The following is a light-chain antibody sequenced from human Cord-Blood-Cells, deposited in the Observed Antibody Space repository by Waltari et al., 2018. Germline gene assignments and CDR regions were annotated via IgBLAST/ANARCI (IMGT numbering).Light chain of an antibody. CDR3: SSYQSSSSYV. CDR1: SSDVGGYSY. CDR2: YVS. J-gene: IGLJ1*01. V-gene: IGLV2-14*01. Sequence: QSALTQPAPVSWSPGQSSPISCTGTSSDVGGYSYVPWYQQHPGKAPNLMMYYVSNRPSRVSNRFAGSTAGNRASLTISGIQAEEEADYYCSSYQSSSSYVFGTGTKVTVL.